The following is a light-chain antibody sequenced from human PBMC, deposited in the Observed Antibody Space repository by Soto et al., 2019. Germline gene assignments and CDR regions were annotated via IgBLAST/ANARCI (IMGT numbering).Light chain of an antibody. V-gene: IGKV3-20*01. Sequence: PGERATLSCMASQSVTSNYLAWYQQKPGQAPRLLIYDASNRATGTPDRFLGRGSGTDFTLIISRLEPEDFAVYYCQQYADSPITFGQGTRLEIK. CDR3: QQYADSPIT. J-gene: IGKJ5*01. CDR1: QSVTSNY. CDR2: DAS.